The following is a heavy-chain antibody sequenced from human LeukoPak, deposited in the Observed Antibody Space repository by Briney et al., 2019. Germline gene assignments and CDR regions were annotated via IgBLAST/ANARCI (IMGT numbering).Heavy chain of an antibody. D-gene: IGHD6-25*01. J-gene: IGHJ3*02. V-gene: IGHV3-64D*09. CDR1: GFTFSSYA. CDR2: ISSDGYIT. CDR3: VKGQRLEAFDI. Sequence: QPGGSLRLSCSASGFTFSSYAMHLLRKARGKGLEYVSAISSDGYITYYADSVKGRFTISRENYKNKLCLQMSSLRAEDTAVSYCVKGQRLEAFDIWGQGTMGNVFS.